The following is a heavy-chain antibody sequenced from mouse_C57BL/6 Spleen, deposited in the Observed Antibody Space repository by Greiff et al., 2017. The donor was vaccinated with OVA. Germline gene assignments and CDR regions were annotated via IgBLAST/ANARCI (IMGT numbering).Heavy chain of an antibody. D-gene: IGHD2-4*01. J-gene: IGHJ2*01. CDR2: INYDGSST. V-gene: IGHV5-16*01. CDR3: ARVDYGDFDY. Sequence: EVKLMESEGGLVQPGSSMKLSCTASGFTFSDYYMAWVRQVPEKGLEWVANINYDGSSTYYLDSLKSRFIISRDNAKNILYLQMSSLKSEDTATYYCARVDYGDFDYWGQGTTLTVSS. CDR1: GFTFSDYY.